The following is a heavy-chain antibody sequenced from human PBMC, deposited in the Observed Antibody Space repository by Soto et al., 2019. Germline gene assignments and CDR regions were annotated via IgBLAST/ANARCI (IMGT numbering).Heavy chain of an antibody. CDR2: MYYNGNI. D-gene: IGHD3-16*01. J-gene: IGHJ5*02. Sequence: XTLSHPCNVSGGSVSNYYWTWVRQSPEKGLELIGYMYYNGNINYNPSLKSRVTISIETSKNQFYLTLKSVTAADTAVYYCASGGNWFDPWGQGVLGTVSS. CDR3: ASGGNWFDP. V-gene: IGHV4-59*02. CDR1: GGSVSNYY.